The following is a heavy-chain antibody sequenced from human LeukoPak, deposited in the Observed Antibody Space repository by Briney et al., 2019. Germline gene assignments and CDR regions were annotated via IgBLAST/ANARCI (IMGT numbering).Heavy chain of an antibody. D-gene: IGHD5-18*01. CDR1: GGTIINYA. CDR2: IIPIFHRT. V-gene: IGHV1-69*05. Sequence: SVRVSCKASGGTIINYAINWVRQAPGQGLEWMGRIIPIFHRTNYAQKFQGRLTITTDESTRTAYMELSSLRSEDTAVYYCERDRRVQLWLQGCLRYYYYMDVWGKGTTVTVS. CDR3: ERDRRVQLWLQGCLRYYYYMDV. J-gene: IGHJ6*03.